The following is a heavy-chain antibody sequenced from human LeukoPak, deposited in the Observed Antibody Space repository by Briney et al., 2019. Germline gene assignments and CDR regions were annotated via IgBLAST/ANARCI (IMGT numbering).Heavy chain of an antibody. D-gene: IGHD4-11*01. V-gene: IGHV3-48*03. CDR2: INYNGESI. CDR1: GFTFSSYE. J-gene: IGHJ4*02. Sequence: PGGSLRLSCAASGFTFSSYEMNWVRQAPGKGLEWLSYINYNGESIYYADSVKGRFTVSRDNARGSLSLQMNSLRGEDTAVYFCARGYSNYVDYWGQGTLVTVSS. CDR3: ARGYSNYVDY.